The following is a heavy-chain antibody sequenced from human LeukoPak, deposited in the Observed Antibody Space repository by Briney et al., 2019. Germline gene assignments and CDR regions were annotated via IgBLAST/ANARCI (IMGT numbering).Heavy chain of an antibody. D-gene: IGHD3-22*01. CDR3: ARIENYYDSSGYSL. Sequence: PSETLSLTCAVYGGSFSGYYWSWIRQPPGKGLEWIGEINHSGSTNYNPSLKSRVTISVDTSKNQFSLKLSSVTAADTAVYYCARIENYYDSSGYSLWGQGTLVTVS. J-gene: IGHJ4*02. V-gene: IGHV4-34*01. CDR2: INHSGST. CDR1: GGSFSGYY.